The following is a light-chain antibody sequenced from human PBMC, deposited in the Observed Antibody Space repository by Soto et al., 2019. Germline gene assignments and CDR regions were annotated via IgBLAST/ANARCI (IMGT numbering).Light chain of an antibody. CDR1: QSISGD. V-gene: IGKV3-15*01. CDR3: QVYENRPFMYT. Sequence: EIVMTQSPVTLSVSPGERATLSCRASQSISGDLAWYQQKPGQSPRLLIYGASTRASGIPARFSGSGSGTDFTLTISSLQSEDFAVYYCQVYENRPFMYTFGQGTKLEIK. J-gene: IGKJ2*01. CDR2: GAS.